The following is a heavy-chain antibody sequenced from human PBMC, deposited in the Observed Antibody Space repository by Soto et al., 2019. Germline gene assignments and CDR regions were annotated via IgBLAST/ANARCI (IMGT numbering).Heavy chain of an antibody. V-gene: IGHV4-59*04. CDR2: IYHSGST. Sequence: SETLSLTCTVSGGSISSYYWSWIRQPPGKGLEWIGYIYHSGSTYYNPSLKSRVTISVDTSKNQFSLKLSSVTAADTAVYYCAQTGTTVTGYYNYGMDVWGQGTTVTVSS. J-gene: IGHJ6*02. CDR3: AQTGTTVTGYYNYGMDV. D-gene: IGHD4-17*01. CDR1: GGSISSYY.